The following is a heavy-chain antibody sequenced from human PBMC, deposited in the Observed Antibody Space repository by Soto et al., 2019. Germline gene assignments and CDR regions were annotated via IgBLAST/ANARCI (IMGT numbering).Heavy chain of an antibody. Sequence: QVQLVQSGAEVKKPGSSVKASCKASGDSFSSYAFSWVRQAPGQGLKWMGRIIPIFGTANNAQRFQGRVTFTADESTSTAYMELSSLRSVDTAVYYCAREMSHHAVEIWCKGTMVTVSS. V-gene: IGHV1-69*12. CDR1: GDSFSSYA. CDR3: AREMSHHAVEI. J-gene: IGHJ3*02. CDR2: IIPIFGTA.